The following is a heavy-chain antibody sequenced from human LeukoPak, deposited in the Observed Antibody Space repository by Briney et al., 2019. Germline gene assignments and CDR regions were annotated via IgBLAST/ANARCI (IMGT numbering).Heavy chain of an antibody. D-gene: IGHD4-23*01. J-gene: IGHJ5*02. Sequence: SETLSLTCAVYGGSFCGYYWRWIPHPPRKGLERRGEINHSGSTNYNPSPKRRATTPAETSTHQFPLKLSSVTAADTAVYYCARTPGDYGGNSESDWFDPWGQGTLVTVSS. V-gene: IGHV4-34*01. CDR1: GGSFCGYY. CDR3: ARTPGDYGGNSESDWFDP. CDR2: INHSGST.